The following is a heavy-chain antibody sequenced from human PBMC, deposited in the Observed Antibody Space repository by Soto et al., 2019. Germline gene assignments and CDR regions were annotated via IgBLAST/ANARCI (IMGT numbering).Heavy chain of an antibody. V-gene: IGHV1-69*05. CDR2: IIPIFGTA. D-gene: IGHD5-18*01. CDR3: ARDHGYSYGITFDY. J-gene: IGHJ4*02. Sequence: SVKVSCKASGGTFSRYAISWVRQAPGQGLEWMGGIIPIFGTAKYSQKFQGRVTITRDTSASTAYMELSSLRSEDTAVYYCARDHGYSYGITFDYWGQGTLVTVSS. CDR1: GGTFSRYA.